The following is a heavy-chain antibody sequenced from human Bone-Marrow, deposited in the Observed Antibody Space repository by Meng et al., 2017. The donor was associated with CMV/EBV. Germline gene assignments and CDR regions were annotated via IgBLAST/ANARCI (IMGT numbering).Heavy chain of an antibody. D-gene: IGHD3-10*01. CDR2: IRYDGSNK. J-gene: IGHJ3*02. CDR1: GFTVSSYA. CDR3: AKDYGRYSYAFDI. V-gene: IGHV3-30*02. Sequence: GGSLRLSCAASGFTVSSYAMHWVRQAPGKGLEWVAYIRYDGSNKYHGDSVKGRFTISRDNFKNTMFLQMNSMRAEDTAVYYCAKDYGRYSYAFDIWGQGTMVTVSS.